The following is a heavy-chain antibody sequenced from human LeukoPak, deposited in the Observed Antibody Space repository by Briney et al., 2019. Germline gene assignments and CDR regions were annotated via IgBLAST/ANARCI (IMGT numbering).Heavy chain of an antibody. CDR2: IYYSGST. CDR3: ARVYYDFWSGYYLAFDY. CDR1: GGSISSSSYY. D-gene: IGHD3-3*01. J-gene: IGHJ4*02. Sequence: SETLSLTCTVSGGSISSSSYYWGWIRQPPGKGLEWIGSIYYSGSTYYNPSLKSRVTISVDTSKNQFSLKLSSVTAADTAVYYCARVYYDFWSGYYLAFDYWGQGTLVTVSS. V-gene: IGHV4-39*01.